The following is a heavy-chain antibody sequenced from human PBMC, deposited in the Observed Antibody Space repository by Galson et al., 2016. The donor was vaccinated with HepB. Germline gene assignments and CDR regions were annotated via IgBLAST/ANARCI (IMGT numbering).Heavy chain of an antibody. Sequence: SLRLSCAASGVTFSGSWMSWVRRAPGHGLEWVAHINQAGTAIYYVDSVKGRFTISRDNYKNTVDLQMNSLRVEDTALYYCARDESDSSGYPDYWGQGTLVTVSS. V-gene: IGHV3-7*01. D-gene: IGHD3-22*01. CDR3: ARDESDSSGYPDY. CDR2: INQAGTAI. CDR1: GVTFSGSW. J-gene: IGHJ4*02.